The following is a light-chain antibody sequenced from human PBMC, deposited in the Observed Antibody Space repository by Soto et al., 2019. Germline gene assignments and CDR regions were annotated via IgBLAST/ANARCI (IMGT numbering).Light chain of an antibody. Sequence: AIQMTQSPSSLSASVGDRVTISCRASQGIGNALGWYQQKPGKPPKVLIYGASNLQSGVPPRFSCSGSCTDFSLDISSLQPADSATYYWLQDINYPWTFGQGTKVEIK. J-gene: IGKJ1*01. CDR1: QGIGNA. CDR3: LQDINYPWT. V-gene: IGKV1-6*01. CDR2: GAS.